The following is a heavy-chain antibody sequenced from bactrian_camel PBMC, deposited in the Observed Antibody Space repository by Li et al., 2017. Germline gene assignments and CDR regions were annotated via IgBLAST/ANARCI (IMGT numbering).Heavy chain of an antibody. CDR1: GYTANRNC. CDR3: AGRSSDACSRSFRQYRY. J-gene: IGHJ4*01. V-gene: IGHV3S31*01. CDR2: ISGYGTIT. Sequence: VQLVESGGGSVQAGGSLRLSCAASGYTANRNCMGWFRQGPGKEREGVATISGYGTITYLSDSVVGRFTISRDNARNTLYLLMDNLKPEDTAMYYCAGRSSDACSRSFRQYRYWGQGTQVTVS. D-gene: IGHD6*01.